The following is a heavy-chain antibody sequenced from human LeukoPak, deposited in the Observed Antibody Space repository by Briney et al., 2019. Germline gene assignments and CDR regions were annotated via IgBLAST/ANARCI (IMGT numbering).Heavy chain of an antibody. CDR1: GGSISSGSYY. V-gene: IGHV4-61*02. CDR3: ARVPLVHDFWSGYYTFGWFDP. CDR2: IYTSGST. J-gene: IGHJ5*02. Sequence: SQTLSLTCTVSGGSISSGSYYWSWIRQPAGKGLEWIGRIYTSGSTNYNPSLKSRVTISVDTSKNQFSLKLSSVTAADTAVYYCARVPLVHDFWSGYYTFGWFDPWGQGTLVTVSS. D-gene: IGHD3-3*01.